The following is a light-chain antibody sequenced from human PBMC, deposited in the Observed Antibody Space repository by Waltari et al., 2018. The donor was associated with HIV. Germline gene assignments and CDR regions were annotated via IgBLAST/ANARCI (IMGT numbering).Light chain of an antibody. J-gene: IGLJ3*02. CDR1: SSNIGAAYH. CDR3: QSYDSSLSAWV. CDR2: GNT. V-gene: IGLV1-40*01. Sequence: QSVLTQPPSLSGAPGQTVTISCTGTSSNIGAAYHVHWYQQLPGTAPKLLIYGNTIRPSGVPDRFSGSKSGTSASLAITGLQADDEADYYCQSYDSSLSAWVFGGGTKLTVL.